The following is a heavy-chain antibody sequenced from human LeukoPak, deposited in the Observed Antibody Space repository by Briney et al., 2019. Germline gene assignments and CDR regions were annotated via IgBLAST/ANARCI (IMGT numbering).Heavy chain of an antibody. V-gene: IGHV4-30-4*01. J-gene: IGHJ4*02. CDR3: ARDILTGGYDY. Sequence: SETLSLTCTVSGGSISSGDYYWSWIRQPPGKSLEWIGYIYYSGSTYYNPSLKSRVTISVDTSKNQFSLRLSSVTAADTAVYYCARDILTGGYDYWGQGTLVTVSS. D-gene: IGHD3-9*01. CDR2: IYYSGST. CDR1: GGSISSGDYY.